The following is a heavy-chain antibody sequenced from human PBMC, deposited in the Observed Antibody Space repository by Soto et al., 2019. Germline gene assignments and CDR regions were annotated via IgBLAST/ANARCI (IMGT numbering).Heavy chain of an antibody. J-gene: IGHJ4*02. V-gene: IGHV4-59*01. CDR3: ARSSIAAHFDC. Sequence: SETLSLTCTVSGGSISSYYWSWIRQPPGKGLEWIGYIYYSGSTNYNPSLKSRVTISVDTSKNQFSLKLSSVTAADTAVYYCARSSIAAHFDCWGQGTLVTVSS. D-gene: IGHD6-6*01. CDR2: IYYSGST. CDR1: GGSISSYY.